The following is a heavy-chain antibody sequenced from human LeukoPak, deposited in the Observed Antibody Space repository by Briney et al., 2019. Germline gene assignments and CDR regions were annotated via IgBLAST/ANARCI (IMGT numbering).Heavy chain of an antibody. CDR2: IYYSGST. CDR1: GGSISSSSYY. D-gene: IGHD6-6*01. J-gene: IGHJ4*02. Sequence: PSETLSLTCTVSGGSISSSSYYWGWIRQPPGKGLEWIGSIYYSGSTYYNPSLKSRVTISVDTSKNQFSLKLSSVTAADTAVYYCARAAHSLPDYWGQGTLVTVSS. CDR3: ARAAHSLPDY. V-gene: IGHV4-39*07.